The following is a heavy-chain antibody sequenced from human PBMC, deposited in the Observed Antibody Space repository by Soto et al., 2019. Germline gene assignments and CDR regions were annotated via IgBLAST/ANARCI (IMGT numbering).Heavy chain of an antibody. CDR3: ATTLRTFYYFDY. CDR2: ISGSGGST. V-gene: IGHV3-23*01. D-gene: IGHD3-3*01. CDR1: GFTFSSYA. Sequence: QTGGSLRLSCAASGFTFSSYAMSWVRQAPGKGLAWVSTISGSGGSTYYADSVKGRFTISRDNSKNTLSLQMNSLRAEDTAVYYCATTLRTFYYFDYWGQGALVTVS. J-gene: IGHJ4*02.